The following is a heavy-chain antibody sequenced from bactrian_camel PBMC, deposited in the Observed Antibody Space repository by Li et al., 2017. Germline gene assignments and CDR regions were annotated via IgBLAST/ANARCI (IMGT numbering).Heavy chain of an antibody. CDR3: AASRVGAGCSFSY. Sequence: HVQLVESGGGSVRAGGSLRLSCAASGITNSIACMGWFRQAPGNEREGVSWINRLGDVTDYPSSVKGRFTISQDHDKNTLYLQMNSLKPEDTAMYTCAASRVGAGCSFSYWGQGTQVTVS. CDR2: INRLGDVT. J-gene: IGHJ6*01. V-gene: IGHV3S6*01. D-gene: IGHD3*01. CDR1: GITNSIAC.